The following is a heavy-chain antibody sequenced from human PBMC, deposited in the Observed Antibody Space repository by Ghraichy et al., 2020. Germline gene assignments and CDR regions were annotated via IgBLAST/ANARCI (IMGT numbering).Heavy chain of an antibody. CDR1: GGSFSGYY. CDR3: ARVRITIFGVVISYFDY. Sequence: SETLSLTCAVYGGSFSGYYWSWIRQPPGKGLEWIGEINHSGSTNYNPSLKSRVTISVDTSKNQFSLKLSSVTAADTAVYYCARVRITIFGVVISYFDYWGQGTLVTVSS. CDR2: INHSGST. V-gene: IGHV4-34*01. D-gene: IGHD3-3*01. J-gene: IGHJ4*02.